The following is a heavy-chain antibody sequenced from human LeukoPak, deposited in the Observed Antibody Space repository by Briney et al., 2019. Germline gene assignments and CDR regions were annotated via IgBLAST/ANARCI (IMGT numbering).Heavy chain of an antibody. D-gene: IGHD3-9*01. V-gene: IGHV4-4*07. J-gene: IGHJ6*02. CDR2: IYTSGST. CDR3: ARDLREYYDILTGSNYYYYYGMDV. CDR1: GGSISSYY. Sequence: SETLSLTCTVSGGSISSYYWSWIRQPAGKGLEWIGRIYTSGSTNYNPSLKSRVTMSVDTSKNQFSLKLSSVTAADTAVYYCARDLREYYDILTGSNYYYYYGMDVWGQGTTVTVSS.